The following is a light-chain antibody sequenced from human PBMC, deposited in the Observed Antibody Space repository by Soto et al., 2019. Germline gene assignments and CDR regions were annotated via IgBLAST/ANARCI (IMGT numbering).Light chain of an antibody. CDR1: QGISRY. Sequence: AIRMTQSPSSFSASTGDRVTITCRASQGISRYLAWYQQKPGKAPKLLIYAASTLQRGVPSRFSGSGSGTDFTLTISCLQSEDFATYYCQQYYSYPPTFGQGTKVEIK. V-gene: IGKV1-8*01. J-gene: IGKJ1*01. CDR2: AAS. CDR3: QQYYSYPPT.